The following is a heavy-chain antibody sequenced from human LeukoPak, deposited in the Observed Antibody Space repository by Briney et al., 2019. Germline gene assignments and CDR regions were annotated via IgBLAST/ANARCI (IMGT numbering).Heavy chain of an antibody. J-gene: IGHJ4*02. Sequence: SETLSLTCAVYGGSFSGYYWSWIRQPPGKGLEWIGYIYYSGSTNYSPSLKSRVTISVDTSKNQFSLKLSSVTAADTAVYHCAGDSGENYYGSGSYYPFFDYWGQGTLVTVSS. CDR1: GGSFSGYY. V-gene: IGHV4-59*01. D-gene: IGHD3-10*01. CDR3: AGDSGENYYGSGSYYPFFDY. CDR2: IYYSGST.